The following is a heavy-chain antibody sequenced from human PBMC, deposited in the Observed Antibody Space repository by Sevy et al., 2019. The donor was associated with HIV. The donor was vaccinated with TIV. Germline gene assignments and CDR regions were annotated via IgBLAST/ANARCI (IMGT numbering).Heavy chain of an antibody. CDR3: ARDRTYGSFIDY. J-gene: IGHJ4*02. V-gene: IGHV3-21*01. CDR1: GFTFSTYN. D-gene: IGHD3-10*01. Sequence: GGSLRLSCAASGFTFSTYNMNWDRQAPGKGLEWVSSIWSSSSYIYYANSVKGRFTISRDNAKNSLYLQMNSLKVEDTAVYYCARDRTYGSFIDYWGQGTLVTVSS. CDR2: IWSSSSYI.